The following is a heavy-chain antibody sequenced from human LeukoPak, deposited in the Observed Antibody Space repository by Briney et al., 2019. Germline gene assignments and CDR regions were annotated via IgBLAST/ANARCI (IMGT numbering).Heavy chain of an antibody. D-gene: IGHD6-19*01. CDR1: EYSFTSYW. CDR2: IYPDDSDT. CDR3: ARQTAVAGTDWFDP. Sequence: HGESLKISCKGSEYSFTSYWIGWVRQMPGKDLEWMGIIYPDDSDTRYSPSFQGQVTISADKSINTAYLQRSSLKASDTAMYYCARQTAVAGTDWFDPWGQGTLVTVSS. J-gene: IGHJ5*02. V-gene: IGHV5-51*01.